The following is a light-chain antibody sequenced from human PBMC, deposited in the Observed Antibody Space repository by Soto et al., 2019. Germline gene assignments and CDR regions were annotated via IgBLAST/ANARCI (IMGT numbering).Light chain of an antibody. CDR2: DAS. CDR1: QSIRTN. V-gene: IGKV3-11*01. CDR3: QQRSNWPLTWT. Sequence: EIVMTQSPATLSVSPGERATLSCRASQSIRTNLAWYQQKPGQAPRLLIYDASTRATGIPARFSGSGSGTDFTLTISSLEPEDFAVYYCQQRSNWPLTWTFGQGTKVDIK. J-gene: IGKJ1*01.